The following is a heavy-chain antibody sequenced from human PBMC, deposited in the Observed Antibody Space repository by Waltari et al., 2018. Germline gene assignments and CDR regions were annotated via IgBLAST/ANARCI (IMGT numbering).Heavy chain of an antibody. CDR1: GLIVSSNY. CDR3: ARWQQWPVRAFDY. CDR2: IYSGGST. D-gene: IGHD6-19*01. V-gene: IGHV3-53*01. Sequence: EVQLVESGGGLSQPGGSLRLSCAAYGLIVSSNYMSGVRQAPGRGLEWVSLIYSGGSTYYADSVKGRFTISRDNSKNTLYLQMDGLSVEDTAVYYCARWQQWPVRAFDYWGQGTLVTVSS. J-gene: IGHJ4*02.